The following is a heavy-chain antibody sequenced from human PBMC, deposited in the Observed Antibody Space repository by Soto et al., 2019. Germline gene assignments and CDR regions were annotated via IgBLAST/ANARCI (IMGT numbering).Heavy chain of an antibody. D-gene: IGHD3-3*01. CDR1: GGTFSSYT. CDR2: IIPILGIA. Sequence: ASVKVSCKASGGTFSSYTISWVRQAPGQGHEWMGRIIPILGIANYAQKFQGRVTITADKSTSTAYMELSSLRSEDTAVYYCASSRYDFWSGYPSVALDYWGQGTLVTVSS. CDR3: ASSRYDFWSGYPSVALDY. J-gene: IGHJ4*02. V-gene: IGHV1-69*02.